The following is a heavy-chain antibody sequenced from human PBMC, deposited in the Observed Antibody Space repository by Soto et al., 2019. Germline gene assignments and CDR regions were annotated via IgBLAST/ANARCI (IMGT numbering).Heavy chain of an antibody. Sequence: QVQLVESGGGVVQPGRSLRLSCAASGFTFSSYGMHWVRQAPGKGLEWVAVISCDGSNKYYADSVKGRFTISRDNSKNTLYLQMNSLRAEDTAVYYCAKDRESTVNSLYNWFDPWGQGTLVTVSS. J-gene: IGHJ5*02. CDR1: GFTFSSYG. CDR3: AKDRESTVNSLYNWFDP. D-gene: IGHD4-4*01. V-gene: IGHV3-30*18. CDR2: ISCDGSNK.